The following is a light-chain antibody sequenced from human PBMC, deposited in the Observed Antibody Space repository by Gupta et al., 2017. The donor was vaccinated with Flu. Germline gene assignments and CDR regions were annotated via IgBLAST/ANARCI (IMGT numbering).Light chain of an antibody. CDR1: SSDVGGYNY. CDR2: EVS. J-gene: IGLJ3*02. V-gene: IGLV2-14*01. CDR3: SSYTSSSPWV. Sequence: QSALTQPASVSGSPGQSITISCTGTSSDVGGYNYVSWYQQHPGKAHKLMIYEVSNRPSGVANRFSGSKSGNTASLTISGLQAEDEADYYCSSYTSSSPWVFGGGTKLTVL.